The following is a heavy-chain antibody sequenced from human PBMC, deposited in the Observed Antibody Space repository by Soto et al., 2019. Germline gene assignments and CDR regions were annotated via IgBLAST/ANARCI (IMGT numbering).Heavy chain of an antibody. Sequence: PGGSLRLYCPASGFTFDAYAMHWVRQAPGKGLEWVSGISWNRGTIGYADSVKGRFTISRDNAKNSLYLQMNSLRAEDTALHYCAKEKGFGGVRKAMDVWGQGVTATVSS. CDR3: AKEKGFGGVRKAMDV. D-gene: IGHD3-16*01. J-gene: IGHJ6*02. CDR2: ISWNRGTI. CDR1: GFTFDAYA. V-gene: IGHV3-9*01.